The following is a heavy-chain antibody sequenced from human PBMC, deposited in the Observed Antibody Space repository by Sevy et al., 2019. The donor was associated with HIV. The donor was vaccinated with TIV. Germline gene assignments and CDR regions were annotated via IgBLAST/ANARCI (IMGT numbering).Heavy chain of an antibody. CDR2: ITESAPAT. J-gene: IGHJ4*02. D-gene: IGHD3-9*01. Sequence: GGSLRLSCAASGFAFSNFAMTWVRQSPGKGLEWVSTITESAPATYYAASVKGRFTISGDNSNNTLFLLLNSLRPEDTAVYYCATDSPYTDIVTVAARRVLDNWGQGTLVTVSS. CDR1: GFAFSNFA. V-gene: IGHV3-23*01. CDR3: ATDSPYTDIVTVAARRVLDN.